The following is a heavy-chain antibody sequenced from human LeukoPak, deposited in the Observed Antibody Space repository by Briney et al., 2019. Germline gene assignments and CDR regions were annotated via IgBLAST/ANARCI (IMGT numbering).Heavy chain of an antibody. D-gene: IGHD5-18*01. Sequence: GGSLRLSCAASGFIFSSYGMHWVRQAPGRGLEWVAVIWYDGSNKYYADSVKGRFTISRDNSKNTLYLQMNSLRAEDTAVYYCARDLPSDTAMALDYWGQGTLVTVSS. J-gene: IGHJ4*02. CDR2: IWYDGSNK. V-gene: IGHV3-33*01. CDR1: GFIFSSYG. CDR3: ARDLPSDTAMALDY.